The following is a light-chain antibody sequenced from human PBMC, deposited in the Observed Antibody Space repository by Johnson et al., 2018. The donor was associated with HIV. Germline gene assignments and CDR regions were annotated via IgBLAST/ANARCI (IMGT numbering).Light chain of an antibody. CDR1: SSNIGNNY. J-gene: IGLJ1*01. V-gene: IGLV1-51*02. Sequence: QSVLTQPPSVSAAPGQKVTISCSGSSSNIGNNYVSWYQQLPGTAPKLLIYENNKRPSGIPDRFSGSKSGTSATLGITGLQTGDEADYYCGTWDSSLSAAFGTGTKATVL. CDR3: GTWDSSLSAA. CDR2: ENN.